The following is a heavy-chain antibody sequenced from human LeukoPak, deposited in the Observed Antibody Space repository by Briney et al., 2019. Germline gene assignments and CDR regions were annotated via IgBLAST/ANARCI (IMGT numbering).Heavy chain of an antibody. CDR1: GGSFSGYY. CDR3: ARGGGIAAAGTNFDY. J-gene: IGHJ4*02. D-gene: IGHD6-13*01. CDR2: INHSGSA. Sequence: SETLSLTCAVYGGSFSGYYWSWIRQPPGKGLEWIGEINHSGSANYNPSLKSRVTISVDTSKNQFSLKLSSVTAADTAVYYCARGGGIAAAGTNFDYWGQGTLVTVSS. V-gene: IGHV4-34*01.